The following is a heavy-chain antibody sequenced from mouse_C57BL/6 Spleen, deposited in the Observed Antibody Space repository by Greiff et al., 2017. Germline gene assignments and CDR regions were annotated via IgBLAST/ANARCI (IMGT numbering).Heavy chain of an antibody. D-gene: IGHD1-1*01. V-gene: IGHV14-2*01. CDR1: GFNFKDYY. CDR3: ARSITTIVATRFDY. CDR2: IDPEDGET. J-gene: IGHJ2*01. Sequence: VQLQQSGAELVKPGASVKLSCSAPGFNFKDYYMLWVTQRTEQGLEWIGRIDPEDGETKYAPKFKGTATSTADTASNTAYLQLSSLTSEDTAVYYCARSITTIVATRFDYWGQGTTLTVSS.